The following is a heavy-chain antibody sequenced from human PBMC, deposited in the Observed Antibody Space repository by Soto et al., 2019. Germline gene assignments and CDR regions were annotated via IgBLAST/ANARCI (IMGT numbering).Heavy chain of an antibody. Sequence: QVQLQESGPGLVKPSETLSLTCTVSGGSISNYYWKWIRQPPGKGLEWIGYIFHIGSTNYNPSLRSGVPIPLDTPRTQFPRRLSFVPAGATAGYYGARGVAGPSNGMDVGGQGTTVTVPS. CDR1: GGSISNYY. J-gene: IGHJ6*02. CDR2: IFHIGST. V-gene: IGHV4-59*01. D-gene: IGHD2-21*01. CDR3: ARGVAGPSNGMDV.